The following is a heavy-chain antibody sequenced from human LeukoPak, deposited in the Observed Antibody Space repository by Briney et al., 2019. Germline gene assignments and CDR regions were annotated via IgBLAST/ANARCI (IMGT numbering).Heavy chain of an antibody. Sequence: PSETLSLTCAVYGGSFSGYYWSWNRQPPGKGLEWIGEINHSGSTNYNPSLKSRVTISVDTSKNQFSLKLSSVTAADTAVYYCARASYSNYGYWGQGTLVTVSP. D-gene: IGHD4-11*01. CDR1: GGSFSGYY. CDR2: INHSGST. V-gene: IGHV4-34*01. CDR3: ARASYSNYGY. J-gene: IGHJ4*02.